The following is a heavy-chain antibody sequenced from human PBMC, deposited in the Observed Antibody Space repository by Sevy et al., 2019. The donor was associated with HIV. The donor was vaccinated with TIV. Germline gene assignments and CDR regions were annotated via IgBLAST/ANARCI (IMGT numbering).Heavy chain of an antibody. J-gene: IGHJ4*02. CDR1: GGSISISNYY. D-gene: IGHD5-18*01. V-gene: IGHV4-39*01. Sequence: SETLSLTCSVSGGSISISNYYWGWIRQAPGKGLEWIGSLHYGGDTYHNPSLKSRLTTSVDTSKNQFSLTLTSVIAADTAVYYCARAYMYGNYLDFWGQRTLVTVSS. CDR2: LHYGGDT. CDR3: ARAYMYGNYLDF.